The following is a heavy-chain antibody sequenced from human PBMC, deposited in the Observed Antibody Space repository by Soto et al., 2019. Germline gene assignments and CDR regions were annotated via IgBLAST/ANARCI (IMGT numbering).Heavy chain of an antibody. J-gene: IGHJ6*03. V-gene: IGHV3-23*01. Sequence: EVQLLESGGGLVQPGGSLRLSCAASRFTFDTYAMSWVRQAPGKGLEWVSAISGSGAKTYYADSVKGRFTISRDNSKNTLYLQMNSLRAEDTAVYHCAKLECSGGSCYSGRLVDYFYYYMDVWGKGTTVTVSS. CDR2: ISGSGAKT. CDR3: AKLECSGGSCYSGRLVDYFYYYMDV. CDR1: RFTFDTYA. D-gene: IGHD2-15*01.